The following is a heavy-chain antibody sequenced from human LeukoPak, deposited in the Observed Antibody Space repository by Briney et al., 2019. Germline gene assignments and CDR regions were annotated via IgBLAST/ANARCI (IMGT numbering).Heavy chain of an antibody. V-gene: IGHV3-53*01. CDR2: LYRGGST. CDR1: GFSVGDNY. D-gene: IGHD3-22*01. Sequence: GGSLRLSCEASGFSVGDNYMTWVRQAPGKGLEWVSVLYRGGSTIYADSVRGRFTISRDRDNNTLYLQMNDLRAEDTAVYYCVRDYFTDTDGYYEHYLDIWGQGTLSPSPQ. CDR3: VRDYFTDTDGYYEHYLDI. J-gene: IGHJ4*02.